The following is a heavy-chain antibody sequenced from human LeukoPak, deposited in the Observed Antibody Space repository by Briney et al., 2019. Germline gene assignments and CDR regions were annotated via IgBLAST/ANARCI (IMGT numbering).Heavy chain of an antibody. CDR3: ARDPGSGTGY. D-gene: IGHD3-10*01. CDR2: IPDDGSNK. V-gene: IGHV3-30-3*01. CDR1: GFTFSSYA. Sequence: GGSLRLSCAASGFTFSSYAMHWVRQAPGKGLEWVAVIPDDGSNKYYTDSVKGRFTISRDNSKNTLYLQMSSLRAEDTAVYYCARDPGSGTGYWGQGTLVTVSS. J-gene: IGHJ4*02.